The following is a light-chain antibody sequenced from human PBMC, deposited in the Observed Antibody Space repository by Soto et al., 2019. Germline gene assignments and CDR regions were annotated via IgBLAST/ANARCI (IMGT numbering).Light chain of an antibody. J-gene: IGKJ1*01. CDR2: GVS. V-gene: IGKV3-20*01. Sequence: EIVLTQSPGTLSLFPGDRATLSCRASQAVSSNYLAWYQQKPGQAPRLLIHGVSNRATGIPDTFSGSGSGTDFTLTISRLDPEDFAVYYCQQYESSPWTFGQGTKVEIK. CDR1: QAVSSNY. CDR3: QQYESSPWT.